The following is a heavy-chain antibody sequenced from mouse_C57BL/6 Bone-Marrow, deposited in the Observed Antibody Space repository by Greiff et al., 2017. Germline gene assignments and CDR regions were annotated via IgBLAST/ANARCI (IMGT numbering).Heavy chain of an antibody. V-gene: IGHV3-6*01. CDR3: ARRNYSYYAMDY. J-gene: IGHJ4*01. CDR2: ISYDGSN. CDR1: GYSITSGYY. D-gene: IGHD1-1*02. Sequence: DVKLQESGPGLVKPSQSLSLTCSVTGYSITSGYYWNWIRQFPGNKLEWMGYISYDGSNNYNPSLKNPISITRDTSKNQFFLKLNSVTTEDTATYYCARRNYSYYAMDYWGQGTSVTVSS.